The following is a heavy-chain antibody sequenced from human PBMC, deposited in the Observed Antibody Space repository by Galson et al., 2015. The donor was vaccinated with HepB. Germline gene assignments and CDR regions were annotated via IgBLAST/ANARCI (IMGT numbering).Heavy chain of an antibody. CDR2: IYYSGST. D-gene: IGHD3-3*01. V-gene: IGHV4-59*08. CDR3: ARGLRFLEWFQPRYYFDY. J-gene: IGHJ4*02. CDR1: GGSISSHY. Sequence: LSLTCTVSGGSISSHYWSWIRQPPGKGLEWIGYIYYSGSTNYNPSLKCRVTISVDTSKNQFSLKLSSVTAADTAVYYCARGLRFLEWFQPRYYFDYWGQGTLVTVSS.